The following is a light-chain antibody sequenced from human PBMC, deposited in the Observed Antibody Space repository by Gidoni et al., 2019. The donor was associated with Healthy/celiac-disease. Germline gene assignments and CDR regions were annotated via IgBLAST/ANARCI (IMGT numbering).Light chain of an antibody. CDR1: SSDVGGYNY. Sequence: QSALTQPRSVSGSPGQSVTISCTGTSSDVGGYNYASWYQQHPGNAPKLMIYDVSKRTSGVPDRFSGSKSGNTASLTISGLQAEDEADYYCCSYAGSYWVFGGGTKLTVL. CDR3: CSYAGSYWV. CDR2: DVS. V-gene: IGLV2-11*01. J-gene: IGLJ3*02.